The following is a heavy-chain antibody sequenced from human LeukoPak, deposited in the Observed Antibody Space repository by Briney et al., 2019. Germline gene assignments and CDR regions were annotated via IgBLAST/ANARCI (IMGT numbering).Heavy chain of an antibody. J-gene: IGHJ3*02. D-gene: IGHD5-24*01. CDR3: TIRAYNWGAFDI. Sequence: GGSLRLSCAASGFTFTNYAMNWVRQAPGKGLEWVSTISPSGGDTYYADSVKGRFTISKDISKNTLYLQMNSLRAEDTAVYYGTIRAYNWGAFDIWGQGTMVTVSS. CDR2: ISPSGGDT. V-gene: IGHV3-23*01. CDR1: GFTFTNYA.